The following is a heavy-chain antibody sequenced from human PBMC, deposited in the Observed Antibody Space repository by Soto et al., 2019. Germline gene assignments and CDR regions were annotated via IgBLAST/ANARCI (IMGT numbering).Heavy chain of an antibody. D-gene: IGHD3-3*01. Sequence: GGSLRLSCAASGFSFSNAWMSWVRLTPGKGLEWVGRIKNKTDGGTADYPAPVRDRFTISRDDSRSMLYLQMNSLKTEDTAVYYCTTDPYYDFWSGYHFDYWGQGTLVTVSS. CDR3: TTDPYYDFWSGYHFDY. V-gene: IGHV3-15*01. CDR2: IKNKTDGGTA. J-gene: IGHJ4*02. CDR1: GFSFSNAW.